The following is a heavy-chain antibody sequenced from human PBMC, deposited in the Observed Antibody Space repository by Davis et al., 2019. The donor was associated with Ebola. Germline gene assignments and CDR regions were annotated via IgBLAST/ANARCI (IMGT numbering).Heavy chain of an antibody. J-gene: IGHJ6*02. V-gene: IGHV1-3*01. Sequence: ASVKVSCKASGYTFTSYAMHWVRQAPGQRLEWMGWISAYNGNTNYAQKFQGRVTMTRDTSTSTVYMELSSLRSEDTAVYYCARDINYRGVGYYYGMDVWGQGTTVTVSS. CDR3: ARDINYRGVGYYYGMDV. D-gene: IGHD1-7*01. CDR1: GYTFTSYA. CDR2: ISAYNGNT.